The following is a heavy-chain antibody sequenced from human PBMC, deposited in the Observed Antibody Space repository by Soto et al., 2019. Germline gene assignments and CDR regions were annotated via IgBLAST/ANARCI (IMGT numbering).Heavy chain of an antibody. J-gene: IGHJ5*02. V-gene: IGHV1-18*04. CDR2: ISAYNGNT. D-gene: IGHD5-18*01. CDR1: GYTFTSYG. CDR3: ARDRRGTAMVPRQFDP. Sequence: ASVKVSCKASGYTFTSYGISWVRQAPGQGLEWMGWISAYNGNTNYAQKLQGRVTMTTDTSTSTAYMELRSLRSDDTAVYYCARDRRGTAMVPRQFDPWGQGTLVTVSS.